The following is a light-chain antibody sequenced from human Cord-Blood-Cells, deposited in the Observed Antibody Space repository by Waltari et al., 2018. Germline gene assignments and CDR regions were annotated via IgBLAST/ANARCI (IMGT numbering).Light chain of an antibody. J-gene: IGKJ2*01. Sequence: DIVMTLSPDYLAVSLGERATIHSKSSQSVLYSSNNKNYLALYPQKPGQPPKLLIYWASTRESGVPDRFSGSGSGTDFTLTISSLQAEDVAVYYCQQYYSTPYTFGQGTKLEIK. CDR1: QSVLYSSNNKNY. CDR3: QQYYSTPYT. V-gene: IGKV4-1*01. CDR2: WAS.